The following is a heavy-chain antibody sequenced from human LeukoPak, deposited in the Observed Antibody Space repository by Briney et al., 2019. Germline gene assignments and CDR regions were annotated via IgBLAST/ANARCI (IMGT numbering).Heavy chain of an antibody. CDR2: INWNGGST. J-gene: IGHJ4*02. CDR3: AKGLARFGYGALLDF. D-gene: IGHD4/OR15-4a*01. CDR1: GFTFDDYG. V-gene: IGHV3-20*04. Sequence: GGSLRLSCAASGFTFDDYGMSWVRQAPGKGLEWVSGINWNGGSTGYADSVKGRFTISRDNAKNSLYLQMNSLRAEDTAVYYCAKGLARFGYGALLDFWGQGTLVTVSS.